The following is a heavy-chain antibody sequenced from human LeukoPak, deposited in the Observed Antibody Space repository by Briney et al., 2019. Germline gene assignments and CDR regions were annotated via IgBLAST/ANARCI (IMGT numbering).Heavy chain of an antibody. CDR2: INHSGST. CDR1: GGSFSGYY. J-gene: IGHJ5*02. CDR3: ARRFRYSSSSGSPWFDP. V-gene: IGHV4-34*01. Sequence: PSETLSLTCAVYGGSFSGYYWSWVRQPLGKGLEWIGEINHSGSTNYNPSLKSRVTISVDTSKNQSSLKLSSVTAADTAVYYCARRFRYSSSSGSPWFDPWGQGTLVTVSS. D-gene: IGHD6-6*01.